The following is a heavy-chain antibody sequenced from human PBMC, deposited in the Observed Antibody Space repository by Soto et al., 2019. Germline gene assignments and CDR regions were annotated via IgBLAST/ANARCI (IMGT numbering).Heavy chain of an antibody. D-gene: IGHD4-17*01. CDR3: ARALGDYGDC. Sequence: LRLSCAASGFTFSSYAMHWVRQAPGKGLEWVAVISYDGSNKYYADSVKGRFTISRDNSKNTLYLQMNSLRVEDTAVYYCARALGDYGDCWGQGTLVTVSS. V-gene: IGHV3-30-3*01. J-gene: IGHJ4*02. CDR2: ISYDGSNK. CDR1: GFTFSSYA.